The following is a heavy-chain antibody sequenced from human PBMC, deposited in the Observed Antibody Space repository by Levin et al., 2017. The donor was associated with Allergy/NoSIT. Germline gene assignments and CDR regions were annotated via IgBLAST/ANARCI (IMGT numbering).Heavy chain of an antibody. Sequence: GESLKISCAASGFTFSSYWMHWVRQAPGKGLVWVSRINSDGSSTSYADSVKGRFTISRDNAKNTLYLQMNSLRAEDTAVYYCAREEGYCSSTSCYVDYYYGMDVWGQGTTVTVSS. V-gene: IGHV3-74*01. D-gene: IGHD2-2*01. J-gene: IGHJ6*02. CDR1: GFTFSSYW. CDR2: INSDGSST. CDR3: AREEGYCSSTSCYVDYYYGMDV.